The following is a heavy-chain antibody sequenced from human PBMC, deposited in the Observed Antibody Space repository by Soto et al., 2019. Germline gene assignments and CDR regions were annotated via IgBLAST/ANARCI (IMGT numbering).Heavy chain of an antibody. CDR3: ARDRLLATAGTARHYFGLDV. CDR1: GGSIRSGGYY. V-gene: IGHV4-31*03. D-gene: IGHD5-18*01. CDR2: IYYSWNT. J-gene: IGHJ6*02. Sequence: TLCRSCPVSGGSIRSGGYYWSWVRQNPRRGLEWIGNIYYSWNTYYNPSLKSRLTISVDTSKNQFSLNLSSVTAADTAVYYCARDRLLATAGTARHYFGLDVWGQGTTVTVS.